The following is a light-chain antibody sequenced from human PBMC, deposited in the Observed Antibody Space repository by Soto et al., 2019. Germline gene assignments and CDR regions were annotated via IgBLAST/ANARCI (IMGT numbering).Light chain of an antibody. CDR3: HLSYSIHYT. CDR2: AAS. Sequence: DIQMTQSPSSLSVSVGDRVTITCRASQSISSYLNWYQQKPGKAPKLLVYAASSLQSGVPLRFRGSGFGTDFTLTISSLEPEAFATEYCHLSYSIHYTFGQGTKLEIK. CDR1: QSISSY. V-gene: IGKV1-39*01. J-gene: IGKJ2*01.